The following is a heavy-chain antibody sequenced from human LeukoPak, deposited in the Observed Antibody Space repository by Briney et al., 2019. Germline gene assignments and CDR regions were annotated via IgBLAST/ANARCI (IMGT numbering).Heavy chain of an antibody. Sequence: SQTLSLTCTVSGGSISSGGYYWSWIRQHPGKGLEWIGYIDYSGSTYYNPSLKSRVTISVDTSKNQFSLKLSSVTAADTAVYYCARDVYGYSSGWLPYYFDYWGQGTLVTVSS. D-gene: IGHD6-19*01. J-gene: IGHJ4*02. CDR2: IDYSGST. CDR3: ARDVYGYSSGWLPYYFDY. CDR1: GGSISSGGYY. V-gene: IGHV4-31*03.